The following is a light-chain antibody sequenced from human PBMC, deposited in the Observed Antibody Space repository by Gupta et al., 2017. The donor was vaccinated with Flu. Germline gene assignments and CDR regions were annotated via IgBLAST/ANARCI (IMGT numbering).Light chain of an antibody. CDR3: QKRGRWWAT. CDR1: QSVSSY. V-gene: IGKV3-11*01. CDR2: DAA. Sequence: EIVLTQSPATLSLSPGERATLSCRASQSVSSYLAWYPQKTGQAPRSRIDDAANRATGRPAGGSGSGSGPDVIPTISSLEPEDDAVVYCQKRGRWWATFGEGTKVEIK. J-gene: IGKJ4*02.